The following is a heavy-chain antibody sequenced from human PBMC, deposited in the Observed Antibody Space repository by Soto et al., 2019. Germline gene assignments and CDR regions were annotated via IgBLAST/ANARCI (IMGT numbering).Heavy chain of an antibody. CDR1: GFSFSNHW. CDR3: ARQGPNVFDY. V-gene: IGHV3-7*01. Sequence: EAQLVESGGGLVQPGGSLRLSCAASGFSFSNHWMGWVRQTPGKGLEWVANINQEETEKYYVDSVSGRFSISRDNAKWSLYLQMSSLRAEETAGYYCARQGPNVFDYWGQGTLVTVSS. CDR2: INQEETEK. J-gene: IGHJ4*02.